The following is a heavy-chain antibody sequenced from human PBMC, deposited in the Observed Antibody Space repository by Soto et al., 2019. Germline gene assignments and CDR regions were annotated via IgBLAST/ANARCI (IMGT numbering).Heavy chain of an antibody. CDR3: AHRHNASGGPMRFDP. CDR2: IYWDDDK. Sequence: QITLKESGPTLVKPTQTLTLTCKFSGFSLSTYGVGVTWIRQPPGKALEWLALIYWDDDKRYSPSLRSRLTITKDASKNQVVLTMTNMDPVDTGTYYCAHRHNASGGPMRFDPWGQGTLVTVSS. J-gene: IGHJ5*02. D-gene: IGHD6-25*01. CDR1: GFSLSTYGVG. V-gene: IGHV2-5*02.